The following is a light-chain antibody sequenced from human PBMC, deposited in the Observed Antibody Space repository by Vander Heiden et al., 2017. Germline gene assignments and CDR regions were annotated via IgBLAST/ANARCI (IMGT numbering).Light chain of an antibody. CDR2: DAS. V-gene: IGKV3-11*01. Sequence: EIVLTQSPATLSLSPGQRATLSCSASQSVSSYLAWYQQKPGQGPRLLIYDASNRATGIPARFSGSGSGTDFTLTISSLGPEDFAVYDCQQRSNWPLFTFGPGTKVDIK. CDR3: QQRSNWPLFT. CDR1: QSVSSY. J-gene: IGKJ3*01.